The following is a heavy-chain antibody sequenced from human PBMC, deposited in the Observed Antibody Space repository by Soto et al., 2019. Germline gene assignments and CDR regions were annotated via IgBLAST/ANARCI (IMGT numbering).Heavy chain of an antibody. CDR1: GGSISSGGYS. Sequence: SETLSLTCAVSGGSISSGGYSWSWIRQPPGKGLEWIGYMYHSGSTYYNPSLKSRVTISIDRSKNQFSLKLSSVTAADTAVYYCARGSGWYPADYWGQGTLVTVSS. D-gene: IGHD6-19*01. CDR2: MYHSGST. J-gene: IGHJ4*02. CDR3: ARGSGWYPADY. V-gene: IGHV4-30-2*01.